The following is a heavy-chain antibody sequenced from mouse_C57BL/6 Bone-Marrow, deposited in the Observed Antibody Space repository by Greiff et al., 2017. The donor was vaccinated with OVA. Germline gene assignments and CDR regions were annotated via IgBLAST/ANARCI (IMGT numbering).Heavy chain of an antibody. J-gene: IGHJ4*01. CDR2: LDPSDSYT. Sequence: VQLQQPGAELVKPGASVKLSCKASGYTFTSYWMQWVKQRPGQGLEWIGELDPSDSYTNYNQKLKGKGNLTVDTSSSTAYMQLSSLTSEDSAVYYCARGHYDYDAYYAMDYWGQGTSVTVSS. V-gene: IGHV1-50*01. D-gene: IGHD2-4*01. CDR3: ARGHYDYDAYYAMDY. CDR1: GYTFTSYW.